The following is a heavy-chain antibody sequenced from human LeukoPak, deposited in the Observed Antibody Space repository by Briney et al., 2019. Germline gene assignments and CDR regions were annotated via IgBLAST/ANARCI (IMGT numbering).Heavy chain of an antibody. CDR1: GFTFSSYG. Sequence: PGRSLRLSCAASGFTFSSYGMHWVRQAPGKGLEWVAVISYDGSNKYYADSVKGRFTISRDNSKNTLYLQMNSLRAEDTAVYYCARVLRRPPVPLNWFDPWGQGTLVTVSS. CDR2: ISYDGSNK. CDR3: ARVLRRPPVPLNWFDP. V-gene: IGHV3-30*03. J-gene: IGHJ5*02. D-gene: IGHD2-2*01.